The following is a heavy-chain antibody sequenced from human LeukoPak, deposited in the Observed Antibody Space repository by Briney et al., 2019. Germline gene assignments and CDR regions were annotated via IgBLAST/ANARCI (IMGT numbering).Heavy chain of an antibody. J-gene: IGHJ6*02. CDR3: ARDYDFWSGYHGYGMDV. CDR2: INPNSGGT. D-gene: IGHD3-3*01. V-gene: IGHV1-2*02. CDR1: GYTFTGYY. Sequence: ASVKVSCKASGYTFTGYYMHWVRQAPGQGLEWMGWINPNSGGTNYAQKFQGRVTMTRDTSISTAYMELSRLRSGDTAVYYCARDYDFWSGYHGYGMDVWGQGTTVTVSS.